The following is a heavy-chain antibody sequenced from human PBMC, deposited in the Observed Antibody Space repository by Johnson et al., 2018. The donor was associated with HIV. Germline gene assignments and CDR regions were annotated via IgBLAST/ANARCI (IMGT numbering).Heavy chain of an antibody. CDR1: GFTFSSYA. CDR3: ARGGGQWLVPWVLGAFDM. V-gene: IGHV3-30*04. D-gene: IGHD6-19*01. Sequence: QMQLVESGGGVVQPGRSLRLSCAASGFTFSSYAMHWVRQAPGKGLEWVAVISYDGSNKYYADSVKGRFTISRDHSKNTLYLQMNRLRAEDTALYYCARGGGQWLVPWVLGAFDMWGQGTIVTVSS. CDR2: ISYDGSNK. J-gene: IGHJ3*02.